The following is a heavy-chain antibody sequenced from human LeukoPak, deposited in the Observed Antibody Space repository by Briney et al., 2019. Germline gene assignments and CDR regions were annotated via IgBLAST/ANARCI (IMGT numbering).Heavy chain of an antibody. CDR1: GFSFSTYA. CDR3: ARVRWSSAFDY. CDR2: ITSNGGSI. Sequence: GGSLRLSCAASGFSFSTYAMHWVRQAPGKGLEYVAAITSNGGSIYYASSVKGRFTISRDNSKNTLYLQMGSLRAEDMAVYYCARVRWSSAFDYWGQGTLVTVSS. D-gene: IGHD1-26*01. J-gene: IGHJ4*02. V-gene: IGHV3-64*01.